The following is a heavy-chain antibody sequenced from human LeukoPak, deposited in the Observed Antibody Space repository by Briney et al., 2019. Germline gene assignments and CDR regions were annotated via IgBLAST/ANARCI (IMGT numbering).Heavy chain of an antibody. CDR3: VRGRRDPGDPYYFDY. CDR2: IRNRANSYTT. J-gene: IGHJ4*02. CDR1: GFTFSDHY. V-gene: IGHV3-72*01. Sequence: GGSLRLSCAASGFTFSDHYMDWVRQAPGKGLEWVGRIRNRANSYTTEYAASVKGRFTISRDDSKNSLYLRMNSLKTEDTAVYYCVRGRRDPGDPYYFDYWGQGTLVAVSS. D-gene: IGHD4-17*01.